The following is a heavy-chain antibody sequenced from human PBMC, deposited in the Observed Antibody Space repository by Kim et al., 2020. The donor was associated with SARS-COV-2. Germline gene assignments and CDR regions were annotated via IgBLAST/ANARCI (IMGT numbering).Heavy chain of an antibody. D-gene: IGHD3-16*01. Sequence: SQTLSLTCAISGDSVSSSSAAWSWIRQSPSRGLEWLGRTYHRSKWYTDYALSVKSRITISPDTSKNQFSLQLNSVTPEDTAVYYCARDRTYVDAFDIWGQGTTVTVSS. J-gene: IGHJ3*02. CDR1: GDSVSSSSAA. CDR3: ARDRTYVDAFDI. V-gene: IGHV6-1*01. CDR2: TYHRSKWYT.